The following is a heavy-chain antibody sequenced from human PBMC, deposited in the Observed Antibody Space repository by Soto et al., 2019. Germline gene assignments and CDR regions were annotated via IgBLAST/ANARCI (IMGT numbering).Heavy chain of an antibody. D-gene: IGHD3-9*01. V-gene: IGHV4-39*01. CDR3: AITIRSTLDY. J-gene: IGHJ4*02. CDR1: GGSISSSSYY. CDR2: IYYSGST. Sequence: SETLSLTCTVSGGSISSSSYYWGWIRQPPGKGLGWIGSIYYSGSTYYNPSLKSRVTISVDTSKNQFSLKLSSVTAADTAVYYCAITIRSTLDYWGQGTLVTVSS.